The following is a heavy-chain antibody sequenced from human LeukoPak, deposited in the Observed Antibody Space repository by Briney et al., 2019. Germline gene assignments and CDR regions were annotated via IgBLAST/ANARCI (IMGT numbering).Heavy chain of an antibody. CDR3: AIDYYYDSSGGSGAFDI. J-gene: IGHJ3*02. CDR1: GFTFSTYA. V-gene: IGHV3-23*01. CDR2: ISGSGGST. Sequence: GGSLRLSCAASGFTFSTYAMNWVRQAPGKGLEWVSAISGSGGSTYYADSVKGRFTISRDNSKNTLYLQMNSLGAEDTAVYYCAIDYYYDSSGGSGAFDIWGQGTMVTVSS. D-gene: IGHD3-22*01.